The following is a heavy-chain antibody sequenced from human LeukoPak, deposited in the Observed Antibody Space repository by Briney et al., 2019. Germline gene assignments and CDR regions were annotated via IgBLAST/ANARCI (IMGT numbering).Heavy chain of an antibody. CDR1: GVSFSGYY. J-gene: IGHJ4*02. CDR2: INHSGST. V-gene: IGHV4-34*01. CDR3: ARGGRDILTGYYVDY. Sequence: SETLSLTCAVYGVSFSGYYWSWIRQPPGKGLEWIGEINHSGSTNYNPSLKSRVTISVDTSKNQFSLKLSSVTAADTAVYYCARGGRDILTGYYVDYWGQGTLVTVSS. D-gene: IGHD3-9*01.